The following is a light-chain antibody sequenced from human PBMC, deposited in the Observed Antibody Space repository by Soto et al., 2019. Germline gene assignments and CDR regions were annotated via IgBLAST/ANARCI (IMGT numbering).Light chain of an antibody. Sequence: QSTLTQPASVSGSPGQSITTSCTGTSSDVGSYNLVSWYQQHPGKAPKLMIYEGSKRPSGVSNRFSGSKSGNTASLTISGLQAEDEADYYCCSYAGSSTVLFGGGTKLTVL. CDR3: CSYAGSSTVL. CDR2: EGS. CDR1: SSDVGSYNL. J-gene: IGLJ2*01. V-gene: IGLV2-23*01.